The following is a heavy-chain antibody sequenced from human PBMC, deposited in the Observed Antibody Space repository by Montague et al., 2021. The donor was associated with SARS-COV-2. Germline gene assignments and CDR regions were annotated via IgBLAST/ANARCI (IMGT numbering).Heavy chain of an antibody. CDR1: GASRSTKNYY. V-gene: IGHV4-39*01. J-gene: IGHJ4*02. D-gene: IGHD3-16*02. Sequence: SETLSLTCNFSGASRSTKNYYWGWIRQPPGKGLEWIGSISYSATSYSNPSLKSRVTMSVDTSRNQLSLNLSSVTVADTAVYYCARLGITLGGVIVIRYYFGFWGQGTLVTVSA. CDR3: ARLGITLGGVIVIRYYFGF. CDR2: ISYSATS.